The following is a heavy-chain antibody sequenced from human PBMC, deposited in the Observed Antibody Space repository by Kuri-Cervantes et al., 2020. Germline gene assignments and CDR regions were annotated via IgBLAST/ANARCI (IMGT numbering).Heavy chain of an antibody. CDR1: GGSISSYY. Sequence: SETLSLTCTVSGGSISSYYWSWIRQPAGKGLEWIGRIYTSGSTNYNPSLKSRVTISVDKSKNQFSLKLSSVTAADTAVYYCARQANLGSYDSSGYRYYFDYWGQGTLVTVSS. CDR2: IYTSGST. D-gene: IGHD3-22*01. J-gene: IGHJ4*02. V-gene: IGHV4-4*07. CDR3: ARQANLGSYDSSGYRYYFDY.